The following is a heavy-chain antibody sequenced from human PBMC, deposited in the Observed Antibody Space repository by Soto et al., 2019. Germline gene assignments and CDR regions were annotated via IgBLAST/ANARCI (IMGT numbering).Heavy chain of an antibody. CDR2: IYHSGSA. D-gene: IGHD2-8*01. Sequence: SETLSLTCAVSGGSISTGAYSWSWIRQPPGNGLEWIGYIYHSGSAYYNPSLRSRVTMSVDRSKNQFSLKLSSVTAADTAVYYCARGKWSSPEDYWGQGTLVTVSS. J-gene: IGHJ4*02. CDR3: ARGKWSSPEDY. CDR1: GGSISTGAYS. V-gene: IGHV4-30-2*01.